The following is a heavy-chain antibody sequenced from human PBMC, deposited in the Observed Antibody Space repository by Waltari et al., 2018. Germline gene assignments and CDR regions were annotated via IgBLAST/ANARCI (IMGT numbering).Heavy chain of an antibody. Sequence: QVQLQESGPGLVKPSETLSLTCTVSGGSISSYYWSWIRQPPGKGLEWIGYIYYSGRASDTAPLQSRVTISVDTSKNRFCRRLGWVTAADTAVYYCARVCRDGYQHDAFAIWGQGTMVTVSS. CDR1: GGSISSYY. CDR2: IYYSGRA. CDR3: ARVCRDGYQHDAFAI. V-gene: IGHV4-59*01. D-gene: IGHD5-12*01. J-gene: IGHJ3*02.